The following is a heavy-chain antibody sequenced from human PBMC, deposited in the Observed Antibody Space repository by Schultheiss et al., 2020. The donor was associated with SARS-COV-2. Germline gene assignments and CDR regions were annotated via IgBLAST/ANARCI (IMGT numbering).Heavy chain of an antibody. Sequence: GGSLRLSCAASGFTFSSYAMHWVRQAPGKGLVWVSRIHNDGSSTTYADSVKGRFTISRDNAKNTLYLQMNSLRAEDTAVYYCARAEIDEYYYDSSGYYYFDYWGQGTLVTVSS. CDR1: GFTFSSYA. CDR3: ARAEIDEYYYDSSGYYYFDY. V-gene: IGHV3-74*01. D-gene: IGHD3-22*01. CDR2: IHNDGSST. J-gene: IGHJ4*02.